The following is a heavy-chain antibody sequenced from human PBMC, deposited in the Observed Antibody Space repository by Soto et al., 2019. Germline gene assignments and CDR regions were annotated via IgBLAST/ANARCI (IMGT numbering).Heavy chain of an antibody. J-gene: IGHJ6*02. CDR2: INHSGST. CDR3: ATPARRGQQLVRGYGMDV. Sequence: QVQLQQWGAGLLKPSETLSLTCAVYGGSFSGYYWSWIRQPPGKGLEWIGEINHSGSTNYNPSLKSRVTISVHTSKSQFYLKLSCVTAADGAGYYCATPARRGQQLVRGYGMDVWGQGTTVTVSS. D-gene: IGHD6-13*01. CDR1: GGSFSGYY. V-gene: IGHV4-34*01.